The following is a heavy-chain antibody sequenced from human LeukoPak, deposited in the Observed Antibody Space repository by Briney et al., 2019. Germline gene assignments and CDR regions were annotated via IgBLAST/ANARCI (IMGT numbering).Heavy chain of an antibody. J-gene: IGHJ6*03. CDR1: GFTFSSYW. CDR3: ARYDYYDSSRGDYYYYMDV. CDR2: INSDGSST. V-gene: IGHV3-74*01. D-gene: IGHD3-22*01. Sequence: GGSLRLSCAASGFTFSSYWMHWVRQAPGKGLVWVSRINSDGSSTSYADSVKGRFTISRDNAKNTLYLQMNSLRAEDTAVYYCARYDYYDSSRGDYYYYMDVWGKGTTVTISS.